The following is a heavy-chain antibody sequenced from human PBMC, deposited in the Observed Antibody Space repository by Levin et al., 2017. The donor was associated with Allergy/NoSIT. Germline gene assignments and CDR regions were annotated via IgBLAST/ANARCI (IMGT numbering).Heavy chain of an antibody. V-gene: IGHV3-9*01. CDR3: ARDNIGLPDAFDI. CDR2: ISWNSGSI. D-gene: IGHD3-10*01. Sequence: SLKNSCAASGFTFDDYAMHWVRQAPGKGLEWVSGISWNSGSIGYADSVKGRFTISRDNAKNSLYLQMNSLRTEDTALYYCARDNIGLPDAFDIWGQGTMVIVSS. CDR1: GFTFDDYA. J-gene: IGHJ3*02.